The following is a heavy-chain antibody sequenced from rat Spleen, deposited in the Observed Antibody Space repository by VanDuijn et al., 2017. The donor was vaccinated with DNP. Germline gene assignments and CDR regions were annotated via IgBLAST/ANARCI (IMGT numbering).Heavy chain of an antibody. CDR2: ISYDGSST. V-gene: IGHV5-7*01. Sequence: EVQLVESGGGLVQPGRSLKLSCAASGFTFSDYNMAWVRQAPKKGLEWVATISYDGSSTYYRDSVKGRFTISRDNAKSTLYLQMDSLRSEDTATYYCARQTGSVDYWGQGVMVTVSS. CDR1: GFTFSDYN. D-gene: IGHD5-1*01. J-gene: IGHJ2*01. CDR3: ARQTGSVDY.